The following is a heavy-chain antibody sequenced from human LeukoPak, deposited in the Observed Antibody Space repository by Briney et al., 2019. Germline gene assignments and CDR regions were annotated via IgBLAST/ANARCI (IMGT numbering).Heavy chain of an antibody. CDR2: ISSSGSTI. Sequence: GGSLRLSCAASGFTFSSYEMNWVRQAPGKGLEWVSYISSSGSTIYYADSVKGRFTISRDNAKNSLYLQMNSLRAEDTAVYYCAKGYYYDSSPTFDYWGQVTLVTVS. CDR3: AKGYYYDSSPTFDY. D-gene: IGHD3-22*01. V-gene: IGHV3-48*03. CDR1: GFTFSSYE. J-gene: IGHJ4*02.